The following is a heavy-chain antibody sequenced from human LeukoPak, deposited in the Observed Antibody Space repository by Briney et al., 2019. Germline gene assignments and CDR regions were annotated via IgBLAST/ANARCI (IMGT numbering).Heavy chain of an antibody. D-gene: IGHD2-2*03. CDR1: GGSISSYY. CDR3: ARGGWIYYFDY. CDR2: IYYSGST. V-gene: IGHV4-59*01. J-gene: IGHJ4*02. Sequence: PSETLSLTCTVSGGSISSYYCSWIRQPPGKGLEWIGYIYYSGSTDYNPSLKSRVTISVDTSKNQFSLKLSSVTAADTAVYYCARGGWIYYFDYWGQGTLVTVSS.